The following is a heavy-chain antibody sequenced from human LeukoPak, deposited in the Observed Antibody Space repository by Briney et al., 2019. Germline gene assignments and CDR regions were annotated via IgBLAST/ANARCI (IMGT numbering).Heavy chain of an antibody. CDR1: GGTFSSYA. D-gene: IGHD3-10*01. V-gene: IGHV1-69*06. CDR3: AREGGHGGYLDY. CDR2: IIPIFGTA. J-gene: IGHJ4*02. Sequence: SVKVSCKASGGTFSSYAISWVRPAPGQGLEWMGGIIPIFGTANYAQKFQGRVTITADKSTSTAYMELSSLRSDDTAVYYCAREGGHGGYLDYWGQGTLVTVSS.